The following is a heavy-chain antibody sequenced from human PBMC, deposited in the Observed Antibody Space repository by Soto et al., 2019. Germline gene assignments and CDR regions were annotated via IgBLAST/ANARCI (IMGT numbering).Heavy chain of an antibody. J-gene: IGHJ4*02. V-gene: IGHV3-23*01. CDR1: GFIFSNYA. CDR2: ISGSGGTT. CDR3: AKNPLWGYVSGWYSDY. Sequence: GGSLRLSCAASGFIFSNYAMSWVRQAPGRGLEWVSAISGSGGTTYYADSVKGRFTMSRDNSKNTVHLQMNSLRAEDTALYYCAKNPLWGYVSGWYSDYWGQGSLVTVSS. D-gene: IGHD6-19*01.